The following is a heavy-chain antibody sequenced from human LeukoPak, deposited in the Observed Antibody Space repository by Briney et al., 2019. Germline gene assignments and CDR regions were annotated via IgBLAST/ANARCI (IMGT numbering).Heavy chain of an antibody. D-gene: IGHD6-25*01. CDR2: INAGNGNT. J-gene: IGHJ4*02. Sequence: EASVKVSCKASGYTFTSYAMHWVRQAPGQRLEWMGWINAGNGNTKYSQKFQGRVTITRDTSASTAYMELSSLRSEDTAVYYCARLPLDSSEFDYRGQGTLVTVSS. CDR1: GYTFTSYA. CDR3: ARLPLDSSEFDY. V-gene: IGHV1-3*01.